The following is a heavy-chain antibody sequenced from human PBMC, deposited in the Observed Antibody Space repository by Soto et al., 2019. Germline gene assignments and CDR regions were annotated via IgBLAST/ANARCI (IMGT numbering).Heavy chain of an antibody. V-gene: IGHV1-69*01. Sequence: QVQLVQSGAEVKKPGSSVKVSCTASGGTFRNLAINWVRQAPGQGLEWMGGFIPIIGGGINAQKFQGRVTITSDESTSTAYMELSSLTSEDTAMYFCARRSVSHSNAFDFWGQGTMVTVSS. J-gene: IGHJ3*01. CDR1: GGTFRNLA. D-gene: IGHD2-15*01. CDR3: ARRSVSHSNAFDF. CDR2: FIPIIGGG.